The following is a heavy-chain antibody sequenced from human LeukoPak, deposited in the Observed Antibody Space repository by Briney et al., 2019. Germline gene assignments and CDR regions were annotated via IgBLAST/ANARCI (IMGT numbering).Heavy chain of an antibody. Sequence: PGGSLRLSCAASGFTFSSYAMHWVRQAPGEGLEWMAVISYDGSNKYYADSVKGRFTISRDNSKNTLYLQMNSLRAEDTAVYYCARENVGYWGQGTLVTVSS. V-gene: IGHV3-30*04. CDR2: ISYDGSNK. J-gene: IGHJ4*02. CDR3: ARENVGY. D-gene: IGHD1-26*01. CDR1: GFTFSSYA.